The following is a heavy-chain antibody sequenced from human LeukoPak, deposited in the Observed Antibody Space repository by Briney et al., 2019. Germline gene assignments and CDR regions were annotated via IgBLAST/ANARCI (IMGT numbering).Heavy chain of an antibody. CDR1: GYTFTSYG. CDR3: ARGGYDFWSGYYTFDY. CDR2: ISAYNGNT. D-gene: IGHD3-3*01. Sequence: SVKVSCKAFGYTFTSYGISWVRQAPGQGLEWMGWISAYNGNTNYAQKLQGRVTMTTDTSTSTAYMELRSLRSEDMAVYYCARGGYDFWSGYYTFDYWGQGTLVTVSS. J-gene: IGHJ4*02. V-gene: IGHV1-18*03.